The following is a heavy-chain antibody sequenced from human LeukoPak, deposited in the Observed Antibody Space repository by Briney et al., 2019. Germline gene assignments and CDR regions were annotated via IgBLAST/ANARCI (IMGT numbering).Heavy chain of an antibody. D-gene: IGHD3-22*01. V-gene: IGHV1-58*02. CDR2: IVVRSGNT. J-gene: IGHJ3*02. CDR3: AAVKPNSSAARSNAFDI. Sequence: GTSVKVSCKASGFTFTSSAMQWVRQARGQRLEWIGWIVVRSGNTNYAQKFQERVTITRDMSTSTAYMELSSLRSEDTAVYYCAAVKPNSSAARSNAFDIWGQGTMVTVSS. CDR1: GFTFTSSA.